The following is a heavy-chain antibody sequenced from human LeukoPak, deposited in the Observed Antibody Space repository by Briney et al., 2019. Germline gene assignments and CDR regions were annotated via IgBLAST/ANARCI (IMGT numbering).Heavy chain of an antibody. Sequence: SQTLSLTCTVSDGTISSYYWSWIRQPPGKGLEWIGYIYYSGSTNYNPSLKSRVTISVDTSKNQFSLKLSSVTAADTAVYYCVRAQYSSSWDKIYFFDYWGQGTLVSVSS. CDR2: IYYSGST. CDR3: VRAQYSSSWDKIYFFDY. D-gene: IGHD6-13*01. J-gene: IGHJ4*02. V-gene: IGHV4-59*01. CDR1: DGTISSYY.